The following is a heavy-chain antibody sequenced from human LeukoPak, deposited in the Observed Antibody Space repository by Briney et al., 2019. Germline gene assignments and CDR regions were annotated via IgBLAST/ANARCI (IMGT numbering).Heavy chain of an antibody. D-gene: IGHD6-25*01. Sequence: SETLSLTCTVSGGSISSYYWSWIRQPAGKGLEWIGRINISGRSNYNPSLRSRVTMSVDTSKNQLSLNLSSVTAADTAVYYCAREGGGPRWLDPWGQGTLVTVSS. CDR3: AREGGGPRWLDP. J-gene: IGHJ5*02. V-gene: IGHV4-4*07. CDR1: GGSISSYY. CDR2: INISGRS.